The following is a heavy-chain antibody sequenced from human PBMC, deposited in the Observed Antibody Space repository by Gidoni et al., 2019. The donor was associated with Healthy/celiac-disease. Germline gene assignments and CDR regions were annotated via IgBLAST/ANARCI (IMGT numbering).Heavy chain of an antibody. CDR1: GGSISSSSYY. CDR3: ARLIGSGSSYYGMDV. J-gene: IGHJ6*02. CDR2: IYYSGST. D-gene: IGHD3-10*01. V-gene: IGHV4-39*01. Sequence: QLQLQESGPGLVNPSETLSLTCTVSGGSISSSSYYWGWIRQPPGKGLEWIGSIYYSGSTCYNPSLKSRVTISVDTSKNQFSLKLRSVTAADTAVYYCARLIGSGSSYYGMDVWGQGTTVTVSS.